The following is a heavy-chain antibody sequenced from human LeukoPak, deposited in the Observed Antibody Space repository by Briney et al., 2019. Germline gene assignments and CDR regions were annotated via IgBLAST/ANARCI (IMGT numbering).Heavy chain of an antibody. CDR2: TSSDGSNE. CDR1: GFTLRNYA. Sequence: PGGSLRLSCAASGFTLRNYAMHWVRQAPGKGLEGVAVTSSDGSNEYYADSVRGRFSISRDNSKNTVYLQMNSLRAEDTALYYCVRPYTSSWYLFDYWGQGTLVTVSS. J-gene: IGHJ4*02. V-gene: IGHV3-30*04. D-gene: IGHD6-13*01. CDR3: VRPYTSSWYLFDY.